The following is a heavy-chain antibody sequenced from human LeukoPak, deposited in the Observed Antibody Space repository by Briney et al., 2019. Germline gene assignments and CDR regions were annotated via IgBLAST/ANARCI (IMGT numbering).Heavy chain of an antibody. D-gene: IGHD3-10*01. CDR2: ISDSGGNT. J-gene: IGHJ4*02. Sequence: GGSLRLSCAASGFTFSSYAMSWVRQAPGKGLEWVSAISDSGGNTYYADSVKGRFTISRDNSKNTLYLQMNSLRAEDTAIYYCAKEVWFGELLSIDYWGQGTLVTVSS. CDR1: GFTFSSYA. V-gene: IGHV3-23*01. CDR3: AKEVWFGELLSIDY.